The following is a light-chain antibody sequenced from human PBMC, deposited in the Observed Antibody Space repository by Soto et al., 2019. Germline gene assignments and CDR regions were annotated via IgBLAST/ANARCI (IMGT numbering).Light chain of an antibody. CDR3: STWDASLSGRV. Sequence: QSVLTQPPSASGTPGQTVTISCSGGSSNIGNNFVSWYQQLPGTAPKLLIYSDDQRPSGVPDRVSGSKSGTSASLAIRGLRSEDESDYFCSTWDASLSGRVFGGGTKRTVL. J-gene: IGLJ3*02. V-gene: IGLV1-47*02. CDR1: SSNIGNNF. CDR2: SDD.